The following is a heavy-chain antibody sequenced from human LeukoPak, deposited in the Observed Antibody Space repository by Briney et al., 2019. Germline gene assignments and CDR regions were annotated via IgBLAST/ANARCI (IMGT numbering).Heavy chain of an antibody. V-gene: IGHV4-4*07. CDR1: GGSISPYY. CDR3: ASGTNAYYYDSSGYYPDAFDI. Sequence: PSETLSLTCIVSGGSISPYYWSWIRQPAGKGLEWIGRIYPTGSPNYNPSLKSRVTISLDKSKNQFSLKLSSVTAADTAVYYCASGTNAYYYDSSGYYPDAFDIWGQGTMVTVSS. D-gene: IGHD3-22*01. CDR2: IYPTGSP. J-gene: IGHJ3*02.